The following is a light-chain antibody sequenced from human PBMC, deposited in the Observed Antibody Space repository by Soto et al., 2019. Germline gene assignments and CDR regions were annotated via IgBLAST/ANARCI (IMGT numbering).Light chain of an antibody. CDR2: GAS. CDR1: QSDSGT. CDR3: QQYSSWPPTWT. V-gene: IGKV3-15*01. Sequence: EIVMTQSPATLSVSPGERATLSCRASQSDSGTLALYQQRPGQPPRLLFSGASTRATGIPARFSGSGSGTEFTLTISSLQSEDFAVYYCQQYSSWPPTWTFGQGTKV. J-gene: IGKJ1*01.